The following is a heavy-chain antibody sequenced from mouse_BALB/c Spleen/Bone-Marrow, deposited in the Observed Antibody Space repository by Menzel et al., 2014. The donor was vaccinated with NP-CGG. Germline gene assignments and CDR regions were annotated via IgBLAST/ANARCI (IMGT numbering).Heavy chain of an antibody. V-gene: IGHV5-4*02. D-gene: IGHD2-14*01. J-gene: IGHJ3*01. Sequence: EVKVVESGGGLVKPGGSLKLSCAASGFTFSDYYMYWVRQTPEKRLEWVATISDGGSYAFYPDSVKGRFTISRDNAKNNLYLQMSSLKSEDTAMYYCARDGDYTYAWFAYWGQGTLVTVPA. CDR1: GFTFSDYY. CDR2: ISDGGSYA. CDR3: ARDGDYTYAWFAY.